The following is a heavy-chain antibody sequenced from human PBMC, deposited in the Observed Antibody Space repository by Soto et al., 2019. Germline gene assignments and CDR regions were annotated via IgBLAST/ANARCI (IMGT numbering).Heavy chain of an antibody. CDR1: GGSISSFY. J-gene: IGHJ4*02. Sequence: SETLSLTCTVSGGSISSFYWSWIRQPPGKGLEWIGYIYYSGSTNYNPSLKSRVTISVDTSKNQFSLKLSSVTAADTAVYYCARHFPYSYGTDYWGQGTLVTVSS. CDR3: ARHFPYSYGTDY. CDR2: IYYSGST. D-gene: IGHD5-18*01. V-gene: IGHV4-59*08.